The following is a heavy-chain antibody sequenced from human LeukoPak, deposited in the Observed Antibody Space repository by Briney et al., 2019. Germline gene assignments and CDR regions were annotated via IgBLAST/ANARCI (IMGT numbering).Heavy chain of an antibody. Sequence: GSLRLSCVASGFIFSSYWMSWVRQTPGKGLEWVANIKEDGSEKYYVDSVKGRFTISRDNAKNSLYLQMNSLRVEDTAIYYCASNLASSFHIWGQGKMVIVSS. V-gene: IGHV3-7*01. CDR3: ASNLASSFHI. CDR2: IKEDGSEK. CDR1: GFIFSSYW. D-gene: IGHD3-10*01. J-gene: IGHJ3*02.